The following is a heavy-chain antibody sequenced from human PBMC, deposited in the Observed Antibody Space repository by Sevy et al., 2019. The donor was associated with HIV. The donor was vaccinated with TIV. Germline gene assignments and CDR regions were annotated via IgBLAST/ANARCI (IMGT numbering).Heavy chain of an antibody. D-gene: IGHD3-16*01. V-gene: IGHV3-30*04. Sequence: GGSLRLSCAASGFSFSRYAMHWIRQAPGKGLESVAVISYDKVNTYHSDSVKGRFTISRDNSKNTLYLQMNSLRPEDTAVYYCARDGGGDYFDYWGLGTLVTVSS. CDR1: GFSFSRYA. CDR2: ISYDKVNT. J-gene: IGHJ4*02. CDR3: ARDGGGDYFDY.